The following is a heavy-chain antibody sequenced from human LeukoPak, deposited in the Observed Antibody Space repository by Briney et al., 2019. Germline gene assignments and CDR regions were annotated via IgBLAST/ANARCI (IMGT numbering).Heavy chain of an antibody. J-gene: IGHJ3*02. V-gene: IGHV4-4*07. Sequence: SETLSLTCTVSGGSIGSYYWSWIRQPAGKGLEWIGRIYTSGSTNYNPSLKSRVTMSVDTSKNQFSLKLSSVTAADTAVYYCARDQVATVVNDAFDIWGQGTMVTVSS. CDR1: GGSIGSYY. CDR3: ARDQVATVVNDAFDI. D-gene: IGHD4-23*01. CDR2: IYTSGST.